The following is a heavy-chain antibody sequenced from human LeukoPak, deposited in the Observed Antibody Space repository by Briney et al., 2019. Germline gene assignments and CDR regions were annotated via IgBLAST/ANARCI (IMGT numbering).Heavy chain of an antibody. CDR3: ARVDIVATPYYYYYYYMDL. Sequence: ASVKVSCKASGYTFTGYYMHWVRQAPGQGLEWMGRINPNSGGTNYAQKFQGRVTMTRDTSISTAYMELSRLRSDDTAVYYCARVDIVATPYYYYYYYMDLWGKGTTVTVSS. V-gene: IGHV1-2*06. D-gene: IGHD5-12*01. CDR2: INPNSGGT. J-gene: IGHJ6*03. CDR1: GYTFTGYY.